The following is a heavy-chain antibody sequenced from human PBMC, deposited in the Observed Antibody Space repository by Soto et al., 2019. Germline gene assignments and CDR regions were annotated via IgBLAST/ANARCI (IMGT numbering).Heavy chain of an antibody. CDR1: GGTFSSYA. Sequence: GASVKVSCKASGGTFSSYAISWVRQAPGQGLEWMGGIIPIFGTANYAQKFQGRVTITADESTSTAYTELSSLRSEDTAVYYCARGYSLNGYGMDVWGQGTTVTVSS. J-gene: IGHJ6*02. CDR3: ARGYSLNGYGMDV. V-gene: IGHV1-69*13. CDR2: IIPIFGTA. D-gene: IGHD5-18*01.